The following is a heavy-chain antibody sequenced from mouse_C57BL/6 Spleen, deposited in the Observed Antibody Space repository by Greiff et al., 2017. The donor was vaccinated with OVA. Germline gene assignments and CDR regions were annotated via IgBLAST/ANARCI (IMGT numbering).Heavy chain of an antibody. D-gene: IGHD4-1*01. CDR2: IDPETGGT. J-gene: IGHJ2*01. CDR3: TRGGVSWDRRYFDY. V-gene: IGHV1-15*01. CDR1: GYTFTDYE. Sequence: QVHVKQSGAELVRPGASVTLSCKASGYTFTDYEMHWVKQTPVHGLEWIGAIDPETGGTAYNQKFKGKAILTADKSSSTAYMELRSLTSEDSAVYYCTRGGVSWDRRYFDYWGQGTTLTVSS.